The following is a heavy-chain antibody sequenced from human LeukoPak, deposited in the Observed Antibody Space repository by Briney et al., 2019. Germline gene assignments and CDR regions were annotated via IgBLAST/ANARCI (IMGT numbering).Heavy chain of an antibody. Sequence: ETLSLTCTVSGGSITSSSYYWGWIRQPPGKELEWIGSIYYSGTTYYNPSLKSRVTISVDTAKNQFSLKLTSVTAADTAVYYCARDPVTGNYYYYGMDVWGQGTTVTVSS. D-gene: IGHD1-20*01. CDR1: GGSITSSSYY. V-gene: IGHV4-39*07. CDR2: IYYSGTT. J-gene: IGHJ6*02. CDR3: ARDPVTGNYYYYGMDV.